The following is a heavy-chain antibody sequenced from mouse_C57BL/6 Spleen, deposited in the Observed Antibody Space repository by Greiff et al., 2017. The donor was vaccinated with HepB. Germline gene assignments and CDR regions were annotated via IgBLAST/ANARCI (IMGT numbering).Heavy chain of an antibody. CDR2: IDPENGDT. D-gene: IGHD2-2*01. Sequence: EVQLQQSGAELVRPGASVKLSCTASGFNIKDDYMHWVKQRPEQGLEWIGWIDPENGDTEYASKFQGKATITADTSSNTAYLQLSSLTSEDTAVYYCIDGYDDCDYWGQGTTLTVSS. CDR1: GFNIKDDY. J-gene: IGHJ2*01. CDR3: IDGYDDCDY. V-gene: IGHV14-4*01.